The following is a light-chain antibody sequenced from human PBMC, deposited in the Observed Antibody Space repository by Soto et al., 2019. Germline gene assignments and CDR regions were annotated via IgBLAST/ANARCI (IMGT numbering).Light chain of an antibody. J-gene: IGLJ1*01. CDR1: SSDVGGYNY. CDR2: EFS. V-gene: IGLV2-14*01. Sequence: QSVLTQPASVSGSPGQSITISCTGTSSDVGGYNYVSWYQQHPGKAPKLMIYEFSNRPSGFSNRFSGSKSGNTASLTISGLQAEDEADYYCSSYTSSSTHNVFGTGTKVTVL. CDR3: SSYTSSSTHNV.